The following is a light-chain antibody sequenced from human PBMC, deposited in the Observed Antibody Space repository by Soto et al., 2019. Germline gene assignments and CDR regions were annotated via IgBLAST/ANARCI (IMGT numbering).Light chain of an antibody. V-gene: IGKV3-20*01. CDR1: QSVASSF. Sequence: EIVLTQSPGTLSLSPGERATLSCRASQSVASSFLAWYQQKPGQAPRLLIYGASSRATGIPDRFSGSGSGTDFTHTITRLEPEDFAVYYCQQFATSPFTFGPGTTVDVK. CDR3: QQFATSPFT. J-gene: IGKJ3*01. CDR2: GAS.